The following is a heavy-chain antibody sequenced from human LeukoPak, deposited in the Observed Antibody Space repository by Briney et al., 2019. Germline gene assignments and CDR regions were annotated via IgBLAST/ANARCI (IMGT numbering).Heavy chain of an antibody. D-gene: IGHD6-13*01. CDR1: GFTFSSYA. Sequence: GGSLRLSCAASGFTFSSYAMSWVRQAPGKGLEWVSSISSSSSYIYYADSVKGRFTISRDNAKNSLYLQMNSLRAEDTAVYYCARDQQRAGQIDYWGQGTLVTVSS. CDR3: ARDQQRAGQIDY. V-gene: IGHV3-21*01. J-gene: IGHJ4*02. CDR2: ISSSSSYI.